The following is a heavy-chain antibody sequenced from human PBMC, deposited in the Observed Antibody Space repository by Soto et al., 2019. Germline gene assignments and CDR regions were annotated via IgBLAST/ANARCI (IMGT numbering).Heavy chain of an antibody. J-gene: IGHJ4*02. V-gene: IGHV4-34*01. CDR1: GGSFSGYY. CDR3: ARAWSTTGSGDFDY. D-gene: IGHD1-1*01. CDR2: IDYSGYT. Sequence: QVQLQQWGAGLLKPLETLSLTCAVYGGSFSGYYWSWIRQTPGKGLEWIGEIDYSGYTNYNPSLKDRVTISVDTSRNRFSRKLSSVTAADTAVYYCARAWSTTGSGDFDYWDQGVLVTVSS.